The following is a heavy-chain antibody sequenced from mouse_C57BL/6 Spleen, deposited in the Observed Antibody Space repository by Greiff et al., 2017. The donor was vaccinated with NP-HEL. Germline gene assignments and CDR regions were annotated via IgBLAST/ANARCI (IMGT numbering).Heavy chain of an antibody. Sequence: QVQLQQSGAELVKPGASVKISCKASGYAFSSYWMNWVKQRPGKGLEWIGQIYPGDGDTNYNGKFKGKATLTADKSSSTAYMQLSSLTSEDSAVYFCASGLIGGPYYCDYWGQGTTLTVSS. J-gene: IGHJ2*01. CDR1: GYAFSSYW. CDR2: IYPGDGDT. D-gene: IGHD2-14*01. V-gene: IGHV1-80*01. CDR3: ASGLIGGPYYCDY.